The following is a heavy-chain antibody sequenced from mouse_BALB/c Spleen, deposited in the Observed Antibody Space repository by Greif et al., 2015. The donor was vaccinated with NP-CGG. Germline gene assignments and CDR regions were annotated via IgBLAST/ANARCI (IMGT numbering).Heavy chain of an antibody. CDR3: TKPIYDGYYFDY. V-gene: IGHV1-5*01. CDR2: IYPGNSDT. CDR1: GYSFTSYW. J-gene: IGHJ2*01. Sequence: VQLQQSGTVLARPGASVKMSCKASGYSFTSYWMHWVKQRPGQGLEWIGAIYPGNSDTSYNQKFKGKAKLTAVTSASTAYMELSSLTNEDSAVYYCTKPIYDGYYFDYWGQGTTLTVSS. D-gene: IGHD2-3*01.